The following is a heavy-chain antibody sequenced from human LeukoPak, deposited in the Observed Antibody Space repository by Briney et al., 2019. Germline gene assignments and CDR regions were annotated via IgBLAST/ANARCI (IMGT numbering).Heavy chain of an antibody. V-gene: IGHV4-39*07. D-gene: IGHD1-26*01. J-gene: IGHJ3*02. Sequence: PSETLSLTCTVPGGSISSSSYYWGWIRQPPGKGLEWIGSIYYSGSTYYNPSLKSRVTISADTSKKQFSLRVSSVTAADTAVYYCARRLRIEGATRRGDAFDIWGQGTMVTVSS. CDR1: GGSISSSSYY. CDR2: IYYSGST. CDR3: ARRLRIEGATRRGDAFDI.